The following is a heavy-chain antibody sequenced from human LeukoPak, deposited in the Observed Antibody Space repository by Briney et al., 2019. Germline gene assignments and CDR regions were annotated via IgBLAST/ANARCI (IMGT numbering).Heavy chain of an antibody. V-gene: IGHV3-11*04. J-gene: IGHJ6*03. D-gene: IGHD3-3*01. CDR2: IGPSGNFI. Sequence: GGSLRLSCEASGFTFSDSYMSWLRQPPGKGLESISYIGPSGNFINYADSVKGRFTISRDNAKNSLYLQMNSLRAEDTAVYYCARVGDYDFWSGPQDYYYYYMDVWGKGTTVTVSS. CDR3: ARVGDYDFWSGPQDYYYYYMDV. CDR1: GFTFSDSY.